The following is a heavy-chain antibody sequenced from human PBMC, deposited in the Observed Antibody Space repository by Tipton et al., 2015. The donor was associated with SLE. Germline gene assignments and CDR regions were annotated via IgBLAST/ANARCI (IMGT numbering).Heavy chain of an antibody. D-gene: IGHD6-13*01. V-gene: IGHV4-39*07. Sequence: TLSLTCSVSGGSISSSSYYWGWIRQPPGKGLEWIGSIYYTGGTFYNPSLKSRVTMSVDTSKSQFSLKLSSVTAADTAMYYCARVRSDLRSSSWDQGFDYWGQGTLVTVSS. CDR3: ARVRSDLRSSSWDQGFDY. J-gene: IGHJ4*02. CDR2: IYYTGGT. CDR1: GGSISSSSYY.